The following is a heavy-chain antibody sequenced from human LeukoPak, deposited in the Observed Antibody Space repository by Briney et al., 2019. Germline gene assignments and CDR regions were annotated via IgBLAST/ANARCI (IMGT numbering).Heavy chain of an antibody. J-gene: IGHJ6*04. CDR2: INHSGGT. Sequence: SETLSLTCAVYGGSFSGYYWSWIRQPPGKGLEWIGEINHSGGTNYNPSLKSRVTISVDTSKNQFSLKLSSVTAADTAVYYCARVVGGSTTGTTVFYGMDVWGKGTTVTVSS. CDR3: ARVVGGSTTGTTVFYGMDV. CDR1: GGSFSGYY. D-gene: IGHD1-1*01. V-gene: IGHV4-34*01.